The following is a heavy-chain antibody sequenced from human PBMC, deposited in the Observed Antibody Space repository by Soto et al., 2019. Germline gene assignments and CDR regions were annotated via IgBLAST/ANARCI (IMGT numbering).Heavy chain of an antibody. CDR2: IYSGGST. D-gene: IGHD2-2*01. CDR3: ARFVRSCSATTCSTRADV. J-gene: IGHJ6*02. V-gene: IGHV4-61*01. Sequence: SETLSLTCTVSGGFVNSDTHSWSWIRQTPGKRLEWIGFIYSGGSTKNTSLRIRVTMSVDTSKNQFSLKLRSVIVADTAVYHCARFVRSCSATTCSTRADVWGQGITVTVSS. CDR1: GGFVNSDTHS.